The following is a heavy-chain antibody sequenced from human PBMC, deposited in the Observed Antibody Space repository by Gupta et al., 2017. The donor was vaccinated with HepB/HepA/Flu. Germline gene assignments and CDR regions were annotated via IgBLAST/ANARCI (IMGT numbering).Heavy chain of an antibody. CDR3: AKDIGGLITGSGVDY. CDR2: ISWNSGSI. J-gene: IGHJ4*02. Sequence: EVQLVESGGGLVQPGRSLRLSCGASGLTFDNYAMHWVRQAPGKGLEWVSGISWNSGSIDYADSVKGRFTISRDNAKNSLYLQMNSLRTEDTALYYCAKDIGGLITGSGVDYWGRGTLVTVSS. D-gene: IGHD1-20*01. CDR1: GLTFDNYA. V-gene: IGHV3-9*01.